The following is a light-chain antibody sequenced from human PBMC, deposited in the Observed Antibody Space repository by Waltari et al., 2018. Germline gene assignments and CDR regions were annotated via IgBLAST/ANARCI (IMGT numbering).Light chain of an antibody. CDR3: TSYITTRGDWV. CDR2: EVS. J-gene: IGLJ3*02. V-gene: IGLV2-14*01. Sequence: QSALTQPASVSGSPGQSITISCTGTSSDVGGHNLVSWHQQHPGKAPKLIIYEVSNRPSGVSNRFSGSKSGNTASLTISGLQAEDEADYYCTSYITTRGDWVFGGGTKLTVL. CDR1: SSDVGGHNL.